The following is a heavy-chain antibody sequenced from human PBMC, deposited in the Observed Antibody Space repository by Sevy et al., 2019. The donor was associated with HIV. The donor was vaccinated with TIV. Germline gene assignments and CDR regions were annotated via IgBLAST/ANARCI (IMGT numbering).Heavy chain of an antibody. CDR2: IWNDGSNK. CDR3: ARDVRGEGIRAGDLDY. D-gene: IGHD3-10*02. V-gene: IGHV3-33*01. Sequence: QPGGSLRLSCAASGFTFSHYGMQWVRQAPGKGLEWVALIWNDGSNKYYADSVKGRFTTSRDNSSNTLFLQMNSLRAEDTAVYYCARDVRGEGIRAGDLDYWGQGTLVTVSS. J-gene: IGHJ4*02. CDR1: GFTFSHYG.